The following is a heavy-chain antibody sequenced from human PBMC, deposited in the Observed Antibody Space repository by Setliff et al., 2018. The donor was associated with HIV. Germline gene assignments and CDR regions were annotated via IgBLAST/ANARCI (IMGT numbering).Heavy chain of an antibody. J-gene: IGHJ4*02. V-gene: IGHV1-18*01. CDR2: ISSYNGNT. CDR1: GYNFSSNG. Sequence: SVKVSCKASGYNFSSNGISWVRQAPGQGLEWMGWISSYNGNTKYAQKVQDRVTMTKDTSTSTAYMELRSLRSDDTAVYYCARVSRSGWFFDWWGQGSLGTVSS. CDR3: ARVSRSGWFFDW. D-gene: IGHD6-19*01.